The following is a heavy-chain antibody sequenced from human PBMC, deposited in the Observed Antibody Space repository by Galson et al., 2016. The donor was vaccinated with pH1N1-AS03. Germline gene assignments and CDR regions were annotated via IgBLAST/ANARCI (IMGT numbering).Heavy chain of an antibody. J-gene: IGHJ4*02. CDR3: ARFQTVGGKFDF. Sequence: SETLSLTWSVSGTSIGGDFWSWIRQSPGRGLEWIGHSLHNGNSIYNPSLKSRVTISVDTSTNEASLKLSSVTAADTAFYYCARFQTVGGKFDFWGRGAQVTVSS. CDR1: GTSIGGDF. V-gene: IGHV4-59*01. CDR2: SLHNGNS. D-gene: IGHD1-26*01.